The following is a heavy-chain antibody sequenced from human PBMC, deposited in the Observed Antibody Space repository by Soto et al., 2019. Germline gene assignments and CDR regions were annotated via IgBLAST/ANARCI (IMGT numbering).Heavy chain of an antibody. V-gene: IGHV4-34*01. Sequence: SETLSLTCAVYGGSFSGYYWSWIRQPPGKGLEWIGEINHSGSTNYNPSLKSRVAIFVDTSKNQLSVNLTSMTAADTAIYYCVQTTGWPGFDFWGQGILVTVSS. CDR2: INHSGST. D-gene: IGHD6-19*01. CDR3: VQTTGWPGFDF. J-gene: IGHJ4*02. CDR1: GGSFSGYY.